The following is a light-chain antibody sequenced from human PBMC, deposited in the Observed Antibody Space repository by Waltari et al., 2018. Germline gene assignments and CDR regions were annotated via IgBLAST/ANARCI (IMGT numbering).Light chain of an antibody. Sequence: EIVMTQSPATLSVSPGERATLSCRASQSVSSNLPWYQQKPGQAPRLLIYGASTRSTGIPARVSGSGAGTEFTRTISSMQSEDFAVYDCQQYNNWPSGTFGQGTKVEIK. CDR2: GAS. J-gene: IGKJ1*01. V-gene: IGKV3-15*01. CDR1: QSVSSN. CDR3: QQYNNWPSGT.